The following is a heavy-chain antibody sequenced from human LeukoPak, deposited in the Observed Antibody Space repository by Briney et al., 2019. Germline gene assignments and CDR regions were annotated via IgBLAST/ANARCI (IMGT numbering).Heavy chain of an antibody. CDR2: ISAYNGDT. D-gene: IGHD2-2*01. CDR3: ASDADGSSTMCSESPFDY. J-gene: IGHJ4*02. V-gene: IGHV1-18*01. CDR1: GYRFTSYG. Sequence: GSLKVSCAASGYRFTSYGISWVRQAPGQGLEWMAWISAYNGDTNYAQTLKGRVTISTDKSTSTPYMELRSMRSDDTDVYYCASDADGSSTMCSESPFDYWCQGTLVAVSS.